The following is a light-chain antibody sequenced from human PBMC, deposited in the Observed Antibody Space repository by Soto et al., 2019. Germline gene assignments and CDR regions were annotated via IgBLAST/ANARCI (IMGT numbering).Light chain of an antibody. CDR1: QSISSW. CDR2: KAS. V-gene: IGKV1-5*03. CDR3: QQCNSYPRT. J-gene: IGKJ1*01. Sequence: DIQMTQSPSTLSSSVGDRVTITCRASQSISSWLAWYQQKLGKAPKLLIYKASSIATGVPARFSGSGSGTDFTLTISSLQPDDFATYYCQQCNSYPRTFGQGTKLEIK.